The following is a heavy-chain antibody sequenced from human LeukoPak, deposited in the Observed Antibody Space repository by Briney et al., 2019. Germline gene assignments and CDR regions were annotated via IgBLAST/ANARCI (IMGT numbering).Heavy chain of an antibody. J-gene: IGHJ4*02. CDR2: ISGSGGST. Sequence: AISGSGGSTYYADSVKGRFTISRDNSENTLYLQMNSPRAEDTAVYYCAKSRDVVATVFDYWGQGTLVTVSS. V-gene: IGHV3-23*01. D-gene: IGHD5-12*01. CDR3: AKSRDVVATVFDY.